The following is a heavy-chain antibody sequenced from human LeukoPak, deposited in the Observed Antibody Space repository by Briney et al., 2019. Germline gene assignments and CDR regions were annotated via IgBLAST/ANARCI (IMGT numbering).Heavy chain of an antibody. J-gene: IGHJ4*02. V-gene: IGHV4-4*07. CDR3: ARDLYYHDSGSYYRGFDF. Sequence: PSETLSLTCTVSGGSISSYYWSWIRQPAGKGLEWIGRIYTSGSTNYNPSLKSRVTMSVDTSKNQFSLKLSSVTAADTAVYYCARDLYYHDSGSYYRGFDFWGQGTLVTVSS. CDR2: IYTSGST. D-gene: IGHD3-10*01. CDR1: GGSISSYY.